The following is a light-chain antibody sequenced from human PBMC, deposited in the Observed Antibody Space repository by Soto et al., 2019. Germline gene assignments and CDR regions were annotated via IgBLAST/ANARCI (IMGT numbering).Light chain of an antibody. Sequence: EIVLSQSPGTLSLSPGQIATLSFSASQSVSSNYLAWYQQKPGQAPRLLIHGASSRATAIPDRFSGSGSGTDFTLTISRLEPEDFAMYYCQQYGTSPQTFGQGTKVDIK. CDR2: GAS. J-gene: IGKJ2*01. CDR3: QQYGTSPQT. V-gene: IGKV3-20*01. CDR1: QSVSSNY.